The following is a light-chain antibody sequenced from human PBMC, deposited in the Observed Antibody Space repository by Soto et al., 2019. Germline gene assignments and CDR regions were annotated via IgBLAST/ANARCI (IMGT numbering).Light chain of an antibody. CDR3: QQYYSYPPWT. CDR1: QSISRY. V-gene: IGKV1-39*01. J-gene: IGKJ1*01. Sequence: DIQMTQSPSSLSASVGDRVTIACRGSQSISRYLNWYQQKPGKAPNLLIYVASSLQSEVPSRFSGSGSGTDFTLTISCLQSEDFATYYCQQYYSYPPWTFGQGTKVDIK. CDR2: VAS.